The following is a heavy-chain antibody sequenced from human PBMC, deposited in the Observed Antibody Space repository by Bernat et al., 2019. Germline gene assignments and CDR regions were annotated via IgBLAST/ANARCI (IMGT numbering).Heavy chain of an antibody. CDR1: GYTFTSYA. CDR3: ARDSYYYDFWSGYYRFIDY. J-gene: IGHJ4*02. CDR2: MNDGNGNT. D-gene: IGHD3-3*01. Sequence: QVQLVQSGAEVKKPGASVKVSCNASGYTFTSYAMHWVRQAPGQRLEWMGWMNDGNGNTKYSQKFQGRVTITSDTSASTAYMELSSLRSEDTAVYDCARDSYYYDFWSGYYRFIDYWGQGTLVTVSS. V-gene: IGHV1-3*01.